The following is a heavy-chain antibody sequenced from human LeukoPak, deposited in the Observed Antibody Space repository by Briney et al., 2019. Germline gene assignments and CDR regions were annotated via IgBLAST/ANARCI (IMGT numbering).Heavy chain of an antibody. D-gene: IGHD5-18*01. J-gene: IGHJ4*02. CDR1: GDPISTYH. CDR3: ARDKRHSYGRYFAH. V-gene: IGHV4-59*01. Sequence: PSETLSLTCSVFGDPISTYHWNWIRKPPGKGLEWIAYMQSTGNSQYNSSLKSRVAMSVDTSKNQVVLNLSSVTAADTVVYYCARDKRHSYGRYFAHWGQGMLVTVSS. CDR2: MQSTGNS.